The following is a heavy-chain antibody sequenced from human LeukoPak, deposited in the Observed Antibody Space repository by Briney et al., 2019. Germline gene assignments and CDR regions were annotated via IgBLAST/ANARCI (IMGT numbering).Heavy chain of an antibody. CDR1: GFTFSSYA. V-gene: IGHV3-30-3*01. D-gene: IGHD3-10*01. Sequence: PGGSLRLSCAASGFTFSSYAMHWVRQAPGKGLEWVAVISYDGSNKYYADSVKGRFTIPRDNSKNTLYLQMNSLRAEDTAVYYCARVGVSITMVRGVFDYWGQGTLVTVSS. J-gene: IGHJ4*02. CDR2: ISYDGSNK. CDR3: ARVGVSITMVRGVFDY.